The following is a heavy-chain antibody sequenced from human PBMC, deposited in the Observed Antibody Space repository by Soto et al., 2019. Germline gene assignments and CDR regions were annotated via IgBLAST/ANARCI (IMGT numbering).Heavy chain of an antibody. CDR3: ATPRDIVATIDYYYMDV. Sequence: SETLSLTCTVSGGSISSSSYYWGWIRQPPGKGLEWIGSIYYSGSTYYNPSLKSRVTISVDTSKNQFSLKLSSVTAADTAVYYCATPRDIVATIDYYYMDVWGKGTTVTVSS. D-gene: IGHD5-12*01. V-gene: IGHV4-39*01. CDR2: IYYSGST. J-gene: IGHJ6*03. CDR1: GGSISSSSYY.